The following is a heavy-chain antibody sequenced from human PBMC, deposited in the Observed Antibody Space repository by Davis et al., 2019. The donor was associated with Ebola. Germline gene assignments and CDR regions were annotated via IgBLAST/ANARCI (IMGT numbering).Heavy chain of an antibody. CDR3: AKARYYGMDV. V-gene: IGHV3-9*01. CDR1: GFTFDDYA. J-gene: IGHJ6*02. CDR2: ISWNSGSI. Sequence: SLKISCAASGFTFDDYAMHWVRQAPGKGLEWVSGISWNSGSIGYADSVKGRFTISRDNAKNSLYLQMNSLRAEDTALYYCAKARYYGMDVWGQGTTVTVSS.